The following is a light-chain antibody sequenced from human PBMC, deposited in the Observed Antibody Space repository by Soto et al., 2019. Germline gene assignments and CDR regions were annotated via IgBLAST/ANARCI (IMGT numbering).Light chain of an antibody. CDR3: CSYAGSYTFV. Sequence: QSVLTQPRSVSGSPGQSVTISCTGTSSDVGGYNYVSWYQQHPGKAPKLMIYDVSERPSGVPDRFSGSKSGNTASLTLSGLQAEDEADYYCCSYAGSYTFVFAPGTKVTVL. V-gene: IGLV2-11*01. CDR1: SSDVGGYNY. CDR2: DVS. J-gene: IGLJ1*01.